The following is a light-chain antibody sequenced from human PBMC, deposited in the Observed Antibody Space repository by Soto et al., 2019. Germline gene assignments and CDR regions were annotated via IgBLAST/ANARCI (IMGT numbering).Light chain of an antibody. CDR2: EVS. J-gene: IGLJ1*01. CDR3: SSYTTGSTLYV. CDR1: SNDIGAYKY. Sequence: QSVLTQSASVSGSPGQSITISCTGSSNDIGAYKYVSWYQQYPGKAPKLIIFEVSNRPSGVSNRFSGSKSGNTASLTIAGLQAEDEADYHCSSYTTGSTLYVFGGGTKVTVL. V-gene: IGLV2-14*01.